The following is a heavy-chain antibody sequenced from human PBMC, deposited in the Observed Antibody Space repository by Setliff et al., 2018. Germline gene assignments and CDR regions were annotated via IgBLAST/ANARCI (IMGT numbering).Heavy chain of an antibody. J-gene: IGHJ6*03. V-gene: IGHV4-39*01. CDR2: INDSGST. CDR1: GGSIRGSSYF. D-gene: IGHD5-18*01. Sequence: SETLSLTCSVSGGSIRGSSYFWGWIRQPPGEGLEWIGNINDSGSTYYNPSLKSRVTISVDRSKNQVFLRMTSVTAADTSFYYCARMGTDHIMTRVNSYQYYFYMDVWGKGTTVTVSS. CDR3: ARMGTDHIMTRVNSYQYYFYMDV.